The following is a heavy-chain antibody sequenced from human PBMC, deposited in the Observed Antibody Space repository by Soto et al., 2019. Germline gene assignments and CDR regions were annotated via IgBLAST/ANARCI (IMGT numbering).Heavy chain of an antibody. CDR1: GYTLTELS. CDR3: ASGAAAVDWFDP. CDR2: FDPEDGET. Sequence: ASVKVSCQVSGYTLTELSMHWVRQAPGKGLEWMGGFDPEDGETIYAQKFQGRVTMTEDTSTDTAYMELSSLRSEDTAVYYCASGAAAVDWFDPWGQGTLVTVSS. J-gene: IGHJ5*02. D-gene: IGHD6-13*01. V-gene: IGHV1-24*01.